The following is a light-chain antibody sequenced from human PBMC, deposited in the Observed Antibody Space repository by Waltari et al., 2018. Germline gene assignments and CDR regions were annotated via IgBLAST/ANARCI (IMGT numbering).Light chain of an antibody. CDR2: EVS. J-gene: IGLJ2*01. CDR3: YSTDSNNNYEV. CDR1: NHDVRNNNH. V-gene: IGLV2-23*02. Sequence: HSALTQPASVSGSPGQSITISCSGTNHDVRNNNHVPWYQKHPGRVPKLIIYEVSERPSGVSDRFSGSSSGTMAALTISGAQVEDEADYYCYSTDSNNNYEVFGGGTKLTVL.